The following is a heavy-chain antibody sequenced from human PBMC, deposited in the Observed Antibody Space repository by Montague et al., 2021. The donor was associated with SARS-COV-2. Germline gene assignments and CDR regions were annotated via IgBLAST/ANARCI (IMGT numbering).Heavy chain of an antibody. CDR2: IYYSGST. Sequence: SETLSLTCTVSGGSISSSSYYWGWIRQPPGKGLEWIGSIYYSGSTYSNPSLKSRVTISVDTSKSQFSLKLSSVTAAATSVYYCARVRYYGSGTCLGMDFWGQGTTVIVSS. J-gene: IGHJ6*02. D-gene: IGHD3-10*01. CDR3: ARVRYYGSGTCLGMDF. CDR1: GGSISSSSYY. V-gene: IGHV4-39*01.